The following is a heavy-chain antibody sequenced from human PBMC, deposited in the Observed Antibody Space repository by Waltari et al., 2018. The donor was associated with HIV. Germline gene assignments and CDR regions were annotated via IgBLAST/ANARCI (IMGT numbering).Heavy chain of an antibody. D-gene: IGHD6-13*01. V-gene: IGHV3-23*01. CDR1: GFTFSNYG. Sequence: EVQVLESGGALVQPGGSLRLSCAASGFTFSNYGMSWVRQAPGKGVEWVVTIGGSGGSTYYADSGKGRFTVSRDNSKNTLYLQMNSLRAEDTAVYFCVKEHQYSHSWYSYYGMDVWGQGTTVTVSS. CDR3: VKEHQYSHSWYSYYGMDV. J-gene: IGHJ6*02. CDR2: IGGSGGST.